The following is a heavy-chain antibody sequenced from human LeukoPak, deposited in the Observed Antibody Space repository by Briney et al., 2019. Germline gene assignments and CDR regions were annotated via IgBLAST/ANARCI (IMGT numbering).Heavy chain of an antibody. CDR3: ARAAYGDYAFDY. CDR1: GGTFSSYA. D-gene: IGHD4-17*01. J-gene: IGHJ4*02. V-gene: IGHV1-69*05. CDR2: IIPIFGTA. Sequence: GSSVKVSCKASGGTFSSYAISWVRQAPGQGLEWMGGIIPIFGTANYAQKFQGRVTITTDESTSTAYMELSSLRSGDTAVYYCARAAYGDYAFDYWGQGTLVTVSS.